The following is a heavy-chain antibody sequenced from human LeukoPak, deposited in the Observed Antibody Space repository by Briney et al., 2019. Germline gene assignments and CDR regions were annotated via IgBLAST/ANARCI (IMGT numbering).Heavy chain of an antibody. Sequence: GGSLRLSCAASGFTFSSYSMNWVRQAPGKGLEWVSSISSSSSYIYYADSVKGRFTISRDNAKNSLYLQMNSLRSEDTAVYYCARGRYYYDSSGSAVSYWFDPWGQGTLVTVSS. CDR2: ISSSSSYI. J-gene: IGHJ5*02. CDR1: GFTFSSYS. V-gene: IGHV3-21*04. D-gene: IGHD3-22*01. CDR3: ARGRYYYDSSGSAVSYWFDP.